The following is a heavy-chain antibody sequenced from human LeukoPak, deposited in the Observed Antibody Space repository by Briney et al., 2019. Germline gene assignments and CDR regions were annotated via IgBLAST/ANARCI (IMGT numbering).Heavy chain of an antibody. J-gene: IGHJ4*02. CDR2: ISDDGSNK. CDR3: ARDNPRIAGSLDY. V-gene: IGHV3-30*04. Sequence: PGGSLRLSCAASGFTFSSYAMHWVRQAPGKGLEWVAVISDDGSNKYYADSVKGRFTISRDNSKNTLYLQMNSLRAEDTAVYYCARDNPRIAGSLDYWGQGTLVPVSS. CDR1: GFTFSSYA. D-gene: IGHD3-10*01.